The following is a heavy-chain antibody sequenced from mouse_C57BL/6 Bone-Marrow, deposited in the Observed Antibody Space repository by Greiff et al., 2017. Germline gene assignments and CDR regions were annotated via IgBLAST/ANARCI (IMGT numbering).Heavy chain of an antibody. D-gene: IGHD3-2*02. CDR1: GYTFTSYT. CDR2: INPSSGYT. Sequence: QVQLKESGAELARPGASVKMSCKASGYTFTSYTMHWVKQRPGQGLEWIGYINPSSGYTKYNQKFKDKATLTADKSSSTAYMQLSSLTSEDSAVYYCARSGSSGYVSLFAYWGQGTLVTVSA. J-gene: IGHJ3*01. CDR3: ARSGSSGYVSLFAY. V-gene: IGHV1-4*01.